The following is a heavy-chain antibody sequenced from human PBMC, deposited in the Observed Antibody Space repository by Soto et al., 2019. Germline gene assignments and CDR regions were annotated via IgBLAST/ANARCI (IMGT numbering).Heavy chain of an antibody. J-gene: IGHJ4*02. Sequence: GGSLRLSCAASGFIFSGPAMEWFRQASGKGPEWVGHIKNKANSYATAYAASVKGRFIISRDESKNTAYLQMNSLKTEDTAVYYCTRLGNYEGFWGQGTLVTVS. CDR3: TRLGNYEGF. D-gene: IGHD3-22*01. CDR1: GFIFSGPA. CDR2: IKNKANSYAT. V-gene: IGHV3-73*01.